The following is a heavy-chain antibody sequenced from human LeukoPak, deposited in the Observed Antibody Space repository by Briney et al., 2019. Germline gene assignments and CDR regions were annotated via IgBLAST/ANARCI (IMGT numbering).Heavy chain of an antibody. J-gene: IGHJ3*02. Sequence: GGSLRLSCAASGFTFSSYRMNWVRQAPGKGLEWVSIISNSGDTIFYADSVKGRFTISRDNAENSLHLQMSGLRAEDTAMYYCARRLYTSQAPYAFDIWGQGTMVTVS. CDR2: ISNSGDTI. V-gene: IGHV3-21*01. CDR1: GFTFSSYR. CDR3: ARRLYTSQAPYAFDI.